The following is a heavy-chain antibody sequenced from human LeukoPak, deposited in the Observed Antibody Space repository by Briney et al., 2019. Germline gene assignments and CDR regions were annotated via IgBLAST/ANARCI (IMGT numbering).Heavy chain of an antibody. Sequence: GRSLRLSCAASGFTFSSYAMHWVRQAPGKGLEWVAVISYDGSNKYYADSVKGRFTISRDNSKNTLYLQMNSLRAEDTAVYYCARNKYYYDSSGYYHYYYYYYGMDVRGQGTTVTVSS. CDR2: ISYDGSNK. V-gene: IGHV3-30-3*01. CDR1: GFTFSSYA. J-gene: IGHJ6*02. D-gene: IGHD3-22*01. CDR3: ARNKYYYDSSGYYHYYYYYYGMDV.